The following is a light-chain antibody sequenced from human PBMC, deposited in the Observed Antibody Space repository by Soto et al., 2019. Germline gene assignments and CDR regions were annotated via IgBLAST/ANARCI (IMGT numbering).Light chain of an antibody. V-gene: IGKV3-20*01. CDR3: QHYGTSATWT. J-gene: IGKJ1*01. Sequence: PGERATLSCRASQRISSSYLAWYQQKPGQAPRPRIFGASSRASGIPGRFSGSGSGTDFTLTISRLEPEDFAVYYCQHYGTSATWTFGQGTKVEIK. CDR1: QRISSSY. CDR2: GAS.